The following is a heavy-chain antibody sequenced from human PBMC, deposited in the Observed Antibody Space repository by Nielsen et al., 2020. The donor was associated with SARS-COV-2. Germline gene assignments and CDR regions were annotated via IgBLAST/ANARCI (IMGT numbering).Heavy chain of an antibody. CDR2: IYYSGST. J-gene: IGHJ4*02. D-gene: IGHD6-13*01. Sequence: SETLSLTCTVSGGSVSSGSYYWSWIRQPPGKGLEWIGYIYYSGSTNYNPSLKSRVTISVDTSKNQFPLKLSSVTAADTAVYYCARASIAAAGTMDYWGQGTLVTVSS. CDR3: ARASIAAAGTMDY. CDR1: GGSVSSGSYY. V-gene: IGHV4-61*01.